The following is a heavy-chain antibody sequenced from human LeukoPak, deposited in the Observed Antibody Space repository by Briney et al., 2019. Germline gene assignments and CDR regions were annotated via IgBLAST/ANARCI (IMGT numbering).Heavy chain of an antibody. CDR2: IYYSGST. Sequence: SETLSLTCTVSGGSISSSSYYWGWIRQPPGKGLEWIGSIYYSGSTNYNPSLKSRVTISVDTSKNQFSLKLSSVTAADTAVYYCARVSFGCSGGSCYSRRFDPWGQGTLVTVSS. V-gene: IGHV4-39*07. CDR3: ARVSFGCSGGSCYSRRFDP. D-gene: IGHD2-15*01. CDR1: GGSISSSSYY. J-gene: IGHJ5*02.